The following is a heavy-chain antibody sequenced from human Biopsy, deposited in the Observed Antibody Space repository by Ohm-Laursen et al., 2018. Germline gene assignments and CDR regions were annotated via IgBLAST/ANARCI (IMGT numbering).Heavy chain of an antibody. CDR2: IIPMFGTA. D-gene: IGHD1-26*01. CDR3: ARGPHSGSHSCFDY. V-gene: IGHV1-69*01. CDR1: GYSFTSYY. J-gene: IGHJ4*02. Sequence: SSVKVSCKASGYSFTSYYMHWVRQAPGQGLEWMGGIIPMFGTANYAQMFQGRVTISADESTSTSYMELSSLTTEDTAIYYCARGPHSGSHSCFDYWGRGTLVTVSS.